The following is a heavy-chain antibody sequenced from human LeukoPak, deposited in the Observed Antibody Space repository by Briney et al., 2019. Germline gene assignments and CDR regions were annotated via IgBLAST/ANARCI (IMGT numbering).Heavy chain of an antibody. D-gene: IGHD2-2*01. CDR3: TRDLQPVVPAADYYFDY. Sequence: GRSLRLSCTASGFTFGDYAMSWVRQAPGKXLEWVGFIRSKAYGGTTEYAASVKGRFTISRDDSKSIAYLQMNSLKTEDTAVYYCTRDLQPVVPAADYYFDYWGQGTLVTVSS. CDR1: GFTFGDYA. J-gene: IGHJ4*02. CDR2: IRSKAYGGTT. V-gene: IGHV3-49*04.